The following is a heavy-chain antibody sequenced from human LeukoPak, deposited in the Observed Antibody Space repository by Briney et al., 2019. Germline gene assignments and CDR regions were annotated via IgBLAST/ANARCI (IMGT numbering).Heavy chain of an antibody. Sequence: GGSLRLSCAASGFTFSSYSMNWVRQAPGKGLEWVSSISSSSSYIYYADSVKGRFTISRDNAKNSLYLQMNSLRAEDTAVYYCARSDILTGYHFDYWGQGTLVTVSS. D-gene: IGHD3-9*01. V-gene: IGHV3-21*01. CDR2: ISSSSSYI. CDR3: ARSDILTGYHFDY. CDR1: GFTFSSYS. J-gene: IGHJ4*02.